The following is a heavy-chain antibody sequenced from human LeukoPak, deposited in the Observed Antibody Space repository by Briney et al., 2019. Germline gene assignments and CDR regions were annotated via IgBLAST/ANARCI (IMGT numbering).Heavy chain of an antibody. CDR1: GFTFSSHG. CDR2: ISYDGNSQ. J-gene: IGHJ4*02. V-gene: IGHV3-30*18. D-gene: IGHD3-22*01. CDR3: AKDRFYHDSNGYSN. Sequence: GGSLRLSCAASGFTFSSHGMHWVRQAPGKGLEWVGVISYDGNSQYTADSVKGRFTISRDNSKNTLYLHMNSLIPEDTAFYYCAKDRFYHDSNGYSNWGQGTLVTVSS.